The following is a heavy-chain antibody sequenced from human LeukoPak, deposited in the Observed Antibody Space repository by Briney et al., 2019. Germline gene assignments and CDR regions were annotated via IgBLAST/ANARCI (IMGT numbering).Heavy chain of an antibody. Sequence: PGRSLRLSCAASGFTFSSYGMHWVRQAPGKGLEWVAVIWYDGSNKYYADSVKGRFTISRDNSKNTLYLQMNSLRAEDTAVYYCARDVDGYNGIDYWGQGTLVTVSS. D-gene: IGHD5-24*01. CDR1: GFTFSSYG. J-gene: IGHJ4*02. CDR2: IWYDGSNK. V-gene: IGHV3-33*01. CDR3: ARDVDGYNGIDY.